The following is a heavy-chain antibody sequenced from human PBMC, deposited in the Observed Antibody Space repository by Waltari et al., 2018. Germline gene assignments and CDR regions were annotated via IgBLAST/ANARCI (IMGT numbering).Heavy chain of an antibody. CDR2: IYYSGST. J-gene: IGHJ6*02. Sequence: QLQLQESGPGLVKPSETLSLTCTVSGGSISSSSYYWGWIRQPPGKGLEWIGSIYYSGSTSYNPSLKSRVTISVDTSKNQFSLKLSSVTAADTAVYYCASPGDYDSSGYYYYYYGMDVWGQGTTVTVSS. V-gene: IGHV4-39*01. CDR3: ASPGDYDSSGYYYYYYGMDV. D-gene: IGHD3-22*01. CDR1: GGSISSSSYY.